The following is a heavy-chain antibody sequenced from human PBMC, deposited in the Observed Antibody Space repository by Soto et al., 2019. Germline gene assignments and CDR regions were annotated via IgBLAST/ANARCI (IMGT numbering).Heavy chain of an antibody. V-gene: IGHV1-18*04. J-gene: IGHJ4*02. Sequence: QIQLVQSGAEVKKPGASVKVSCKASGYSFTSYGITWVRQAPGQGHEWLGWITAENGNTNYAQKFQGRSTMTTDTSTNTAFMELRGLRTDDTAVYYCGTVVREWIRTSGFDYWGQGTLVTVSS. CDR1: GYSFTSYG. CDR3: GTVVREWIRTSGFDY. CDR2: ITAENGNT. D-gene: IGHD3-10*01.